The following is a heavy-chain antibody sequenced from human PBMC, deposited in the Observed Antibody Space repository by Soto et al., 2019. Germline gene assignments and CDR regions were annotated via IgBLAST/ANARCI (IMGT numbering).Heavy chain of an antibody. J-gene: IGHJ6*02. CDR1: GDSIRSGAYS. CDR3: DRAVPAAPPPHYYYYIMDV. Sequence: QVQLQQSGSGLVKPSQTLSLTCAVSGDSIRSGAYSWTWIRQPPGKGLEWIGSIDHSGSTYYNPSLKTRVTILVDRSKNQFSLSLISLTAADTAVYYCDRAVPAAPPPHYYYYIMDVWGQGTTVTVSS. CDR2: IDHSGST. D-gene: IGHD2-2*01. V-gene: IGHV4-30-2*01.